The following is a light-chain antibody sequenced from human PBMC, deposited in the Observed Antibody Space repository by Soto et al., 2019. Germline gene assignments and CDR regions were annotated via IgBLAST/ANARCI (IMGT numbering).Light chain of an antibody. CDR3: QQRNYWQVT. CDR1: QSISQW. CDR2: DAT. Sequence: DIQMTQSPSSLSASXGGIGTISXRASQSISQWLAWYQQRPGKAPKLLIYDATSLEGGVSSRFGGSGSGTEFTLTISSLEPEDFAVYYCQQRNYWQVTFAQGTLLEV. V-gene: IGKV1-5*01. J-gene: IGKJ5*01.